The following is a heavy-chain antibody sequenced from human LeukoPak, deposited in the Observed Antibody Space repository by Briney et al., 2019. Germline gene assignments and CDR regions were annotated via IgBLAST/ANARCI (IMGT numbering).Heavy chain of an antibody. J-gene: IGHJ4*02. D-gene: IGHD2-2*01. V-gene: IGHV3-48*03. CDR1: GFTFSDYE. CDR2: ISTSGSPT. CDR3: ARGAMHVFDY. Sequence: PGGSLRLSCAASGFTFSDYEINWVRQAPGKGLEWVSCISTSGSPTYYADSVKCRFTISRDNAKNSLFLQMNTLTVEDTAGYYCARGAMHVFDYWGQGTPVTVSS.